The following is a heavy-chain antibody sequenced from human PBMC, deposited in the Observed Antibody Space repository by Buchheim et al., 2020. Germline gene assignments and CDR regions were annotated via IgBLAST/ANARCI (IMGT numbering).Heavy chain of an antibody. CDR2: IYYSGST. CDR1: GGSISSYY. D-gene: IGHD3-22*01. Sequence: QVQLQESGPGLVKPSETLSLTCTVSGGSISSYYWSWIRQPPGKGLEWIGYIYYSGSTNYNPSLKSRVTISVDTSKNQFSLKLSSVTAADTAVYYCARDRRDSSGYYYFYWGQGTL. V-gene: IGHV4-59*12. J-gene: IGHJ4*02. CDR3: ARDRRDSSGYYYFY.